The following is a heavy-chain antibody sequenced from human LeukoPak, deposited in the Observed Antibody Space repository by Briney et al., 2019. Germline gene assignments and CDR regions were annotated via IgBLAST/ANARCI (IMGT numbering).Heavy chain of an antibody. J-gene: IGHJ5*02. CDR1: GGSISSGNNY. CDR3: ARDRRDDFWSGYYMGDKNWFDP. V-gene: IGHV4-61*02. Sequence: PSQTLSLTCTVSGGSISSGNNYWNWLRQPAGKGLEWIGRVSTRGSTNYNPSLKSRVNISIDTSKNQFSLKLSSVTAADTAVYYCARDRRDDFWSGYYMGDKNWFDPWGQGTLVTVSS. D-gene: IGHD3-3*01. CDR2: VSTRGST.